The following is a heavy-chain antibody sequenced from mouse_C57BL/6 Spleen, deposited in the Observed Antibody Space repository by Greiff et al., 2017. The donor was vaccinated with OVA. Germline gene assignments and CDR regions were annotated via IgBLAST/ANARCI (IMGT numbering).Heavy chain of an antibody. CDR3: ARETVVAPGRFAY. D-gene: IGHD1-1*01. J-gene: IGHJ3*01. CDR2: IYPGSGST. V-gene: IGHV1-55*01. Sequence: QVQLQQPGAELVKPGASVKMSCKASGYTFTSYWITWVKQRPGQGLEWIGDIYPGSGSTNYNEKFKSKATLTVDTSSSTAYMQLSSLTSEDSAVYYCARETVVAPGRFAYWGQGTLVTVSA. CDR1: GYTFTSYW.